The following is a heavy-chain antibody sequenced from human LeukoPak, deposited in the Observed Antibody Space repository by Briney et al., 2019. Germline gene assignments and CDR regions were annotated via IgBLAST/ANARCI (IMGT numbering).Heavy chain of an antibody. Sequence: SETLSLTRTVSGGSIRGSSDYWGWIRQSPGKGLEWIGSIYYSGSTYYNPSLKSRVTISVDTSKNQFYVKLTSVTAADTAVYYCARNESVLGTTGLNDFFDDWGQGTLVTASS. CDR3: ARNESVLGTTGLNDFFDD. J-gene: IGHJ4*02. V-gene: IGHV4-39*01. CDR1: GGSIRGSSDY. D-gene: IGHD1-26*01. CDR2: IYYSGST.